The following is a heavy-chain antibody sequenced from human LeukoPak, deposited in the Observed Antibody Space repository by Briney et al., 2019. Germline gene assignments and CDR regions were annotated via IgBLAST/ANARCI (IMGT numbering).Heavy chain of an antibody. D-gene: IGHD3-22*01. CDR3: ARRPTSSGYFGYFDY. CDR1: GFTFSSYS. J-gene: IGHJ4*02. CDR2: ISSSSSYI. Sequence: GGSLRLSCAASGFTFSSYSMNWVRQAPGKGLEWVSSISSSSSYIYYADSVKGRFTISRDNAKNSLYLQMNSLRAEDTAVYYCARRPTSSGYFGYFDYWGQGTLVTVSP. V-gene: IGHV3-21*01.